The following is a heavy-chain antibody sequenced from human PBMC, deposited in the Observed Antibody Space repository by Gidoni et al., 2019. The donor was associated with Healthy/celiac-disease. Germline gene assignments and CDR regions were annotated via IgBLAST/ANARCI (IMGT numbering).Heavy chain of an antibody. Sequence: QVQLQESGPGLVKPSETLSATCTVSGGSVSSGSYYWSWIRQPPGKGLEWIGYIYYSGSTNYNPSLKSRVTISVDTSKNQFSLKLSSVTAADTAVYYCARAVYYFDYWGQGTLVTVSS. CDR2: IYYSGST. CDR1: GGSVSSGSYY. D-gene: IGHD2-8*01. CDR3: ARAVYYFDY. J-gene: IGHJ4*02. V-gene: IGHV4-61*01.